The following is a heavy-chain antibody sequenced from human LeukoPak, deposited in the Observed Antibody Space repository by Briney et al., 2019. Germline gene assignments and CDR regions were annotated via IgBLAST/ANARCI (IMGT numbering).Heavy chain of an antibody. CDR1: GGSISSSSYY. V-gene: IGHV4-39*01. CDR3: ARRPYRFDP. J-gene: IGHJ5*02. Sequence: SETLSLTCTVSGGSISSSSYYWGWIRQPPGKGLEWIGSIYYSGSTYYNPSLKSRVTISVDTSKNQFSLKLSSVTAADTAVYYCARRPYRFDPWGQGTLVTVSS. CDR2: IYYSGST. D-gene: IGHD2-2*01.